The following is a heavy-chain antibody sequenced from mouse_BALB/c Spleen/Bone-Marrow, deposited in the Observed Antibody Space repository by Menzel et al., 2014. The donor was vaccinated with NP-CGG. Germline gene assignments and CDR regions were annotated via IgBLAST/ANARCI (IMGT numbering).Heavy chain of an antibody. D-gene: IGHD1-2*01. V-gene: IGHV5-6-5*01. CDR3: ASPLYYGLHYYAMDY. CDR2: ISSGGST. J-gene: IGHJ4*01. Sequence: EVKLVESGGGLVKPGGSLKLSCAASGFTFSSYAMSWVRQTPEKRLEWVASISSGGSTYYPDSVKGQFTISRDNAGNILYLQMSSLRSEDTAMYYCASPLYYGLHYYAMDYWGQGTSVTVSS. CDR1: GFTFSSYA.